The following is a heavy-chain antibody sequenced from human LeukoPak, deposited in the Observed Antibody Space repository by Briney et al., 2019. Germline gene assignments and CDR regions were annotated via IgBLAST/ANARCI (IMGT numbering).Heavy chain of an antibody. J-gene: IGHJ3*02. V-gene: IGHV1-2*02. Sequence: ASVKVSCKASGYTFTGYYMHWVRQAPGQGLEWMGWINPNSGGTNYAQKFQGRVTMTRDTSISTAYMELSRLRSDDTAVYYCARTSSSWNAFDIWGQGTMVTDSS. CDR2: INPNSGGT. CDR3: ARTSSSWNAFDI. CDR1: GYTFTGYY. D-gene: IGHD6-13*01.